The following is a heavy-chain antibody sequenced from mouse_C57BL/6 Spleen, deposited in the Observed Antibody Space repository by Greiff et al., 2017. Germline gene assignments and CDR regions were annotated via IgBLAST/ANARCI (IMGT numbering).Heavy chain of an antibody. Sequence: QVQLQQPGAELVRPGTSVQLSCRASGYPFTSYWMHWVKQRPGQGLEWIGVIDPSDSYTNYHQKFKGKATSTVDTSSSTAYMQLSSLTSEDSAVYYCARSDHDSNSMDYRRQGTSGTASS. CDR2: IDPSDSYT. D-gene: IGHD2-5*01. CDR3: ARSDHDSNSMDY. CDR1: GYPFTSYW. V-gene: IGHV1-59*01. J-gene: IGHJ4*01.